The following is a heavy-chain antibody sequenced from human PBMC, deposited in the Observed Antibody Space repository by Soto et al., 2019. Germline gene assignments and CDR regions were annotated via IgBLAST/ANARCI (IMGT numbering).Heavy chain of an antibody. CDR1: GGSFSGYY. J-gene: IGHJ4*02. V-gene: IGHV4-34*01. Sequence: PSETLSLTCAVYGGSFSGYYWSWIRQPPGKGLEWIGEINHSGSTNYNPSLKSRVTISVDTSKNQFSLKLSSVTAADTAVYYCARGKPAAIGLDYWGQGTLVTVSS. D-gene: IGHD2-2*01. CDR2: INHSGST. CDR3: ARGKPAAIGLDY.